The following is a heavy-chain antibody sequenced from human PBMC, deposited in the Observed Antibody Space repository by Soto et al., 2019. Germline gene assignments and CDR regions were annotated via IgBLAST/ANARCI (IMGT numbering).Heavy chain of an antibody. CDR3: ARTDSSGYYFDY. CDR1: GGSISSYY. CDR2: IYYSGST. J-gene: IGHJ4*02. D-gene: IGHD3-22*01. V-gene: IGHV4-59*01. Sequence: SETLSLTCTVSGGSISSYYWSWIRQPPGKGLEWIGYIYYSGSTNYNPSLKSRVTISVDTSKNQFSLKLSSVTAADTAVYYCARTDSSGYYFDYWGQGTLVTVSS.